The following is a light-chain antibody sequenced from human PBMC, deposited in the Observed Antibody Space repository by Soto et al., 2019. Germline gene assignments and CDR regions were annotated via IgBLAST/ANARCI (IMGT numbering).Light chain of an antibody. Sequence: EIVLAQASGTLCLSPVEGATLSCRASQSVSSYLAWYQQKPGQAPRLLIYDSSNRATGIPARFSGSGSGTDFTLTISSLEPEDFAVYYCRQYGSSPPTFGQGTKVDIK. J-gene: IGKJ1*01. CDR3: RQYGSSPPT. CDR2: DSS. CDR1: QSVSSY. V-gene: IGKV3-11*01.